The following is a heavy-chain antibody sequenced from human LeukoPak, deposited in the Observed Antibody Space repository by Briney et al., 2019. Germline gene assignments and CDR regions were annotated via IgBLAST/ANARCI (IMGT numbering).Heavy chain of an antibody. CDR3: ASATLRCSGGSCYEMDV. Sequence: PVKASCKASGGTFSGYAISWVRQAPVQGLEWMGGIIPIFGTPNYAQKFQGRVTITADKSTSTAYMELSSLRSEDTAVYYCASATLRCSGGSCYEMDVWGKGTTVTVSS. D-gene: IGHD2-15*01. CDR2: IIPIFGTP. V-gene: IGHV1-69*06. CDR1: GGTFSGYA. J-gene: IGHJ6*04.